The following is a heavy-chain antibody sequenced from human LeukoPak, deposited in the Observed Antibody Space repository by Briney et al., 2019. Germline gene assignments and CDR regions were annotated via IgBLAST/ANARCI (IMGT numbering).Heavy chain of an antibody. D-gene: IGHD3-3*01. J-gene: IGHJ4*02. CDR1: GFTFSSYR. CDR3: ARVGRYDFWSGYYPEFFDY. CDR2: IKQDGSEK. Sequence: GGSLRLSCAASGFTFSSYRMSWVRQAPGKGLESVANIKQDGSEKYYVDSVKGRFTISRDNAKNSLYLQMNSLRAEDTAVYYCARVGRYDFWSGYYPEFFDYWGQGTLVTVSS. V-gene: IGHV3-7*01.